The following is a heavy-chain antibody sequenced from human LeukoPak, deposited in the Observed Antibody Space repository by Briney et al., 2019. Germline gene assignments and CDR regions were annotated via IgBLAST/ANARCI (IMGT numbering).Heavy chain of an antibody. CDR2: MNPNRGNT. CDR3: ARALRGYFDY. J-gene: IGHJ4*02. Sequence: ASVNVSCKASGYTFTSYDINWVRQATGQGLEWMGWMNPNRGNTGYAQKFQGRVTITRNTSISTAYMELSSLRSEDTAVYYCARALRGYFDYWGQGTLVTVSS. CDR1: GYTFTSYD. V-gene: IGHV1-8*03.